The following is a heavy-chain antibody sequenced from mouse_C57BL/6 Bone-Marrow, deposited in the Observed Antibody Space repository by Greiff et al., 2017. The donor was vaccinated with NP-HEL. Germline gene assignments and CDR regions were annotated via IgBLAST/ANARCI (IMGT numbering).Heavy chain of an antibody. V-gene: IGHV1-50*01. J-gene: IGHJ1*03. CDR3: ARKAPLLQYFDV. D-gene: IGHD1-2*01. CDR2: IDPSDSNT. CDR1: GYTFTSYW. Sequence: QVQLQQPGAELVKPGASVKLSCKASGYTFTSYWMQWVKQRPGQGLEWIGEIDPSDSNTYYNQKFKGKATLTADTSSSTAYMQLSSLTSEDSAVYYCARKAPLLQYFDVWGTGTTVTVSS.